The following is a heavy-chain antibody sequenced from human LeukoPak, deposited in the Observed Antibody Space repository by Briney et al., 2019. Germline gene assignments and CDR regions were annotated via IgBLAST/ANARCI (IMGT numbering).Heavy chain of an antibody. V-gene: IGHV4-39*01. CDR3: ARRGGYSSSWFDY. Sequence: PSETLSLTCNVSGGSISTTNYYWGWIRQPPGKGLEWLGNIHYSGSTYYNPSLQSRVTISVDTSKNQFSLKLSSVTAADTAVYYCARRGGYSSSWFDYWGQGTLVTVSS. CDR1: GGSISTTNYY. D-gene: IGHD6-13*01. CDR2: IHYSGST. J-gene: IGHJ4*02.